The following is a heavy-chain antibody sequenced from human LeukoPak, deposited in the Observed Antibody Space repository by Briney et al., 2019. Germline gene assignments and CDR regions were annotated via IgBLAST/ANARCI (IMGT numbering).Heavy chain of an antibody. CDR1: GFTFSSYA. CDR3: ARYSSGWYAFDY. CDR2: ISGSGGST. V-gene: IGHV3-23*01. Sequence: GGSLRLSCAASGFTFSSYAMSWVRQAPGKGLEWVSAISGSGGSTYYADSVKGRFTISRDNSKNTLYLQMNSLRAEDTAVYYCARYSSGWYAFDYWAREPWSPSPQ. J-gene: IGHJ4*02. D-gene: IGHD6-19*01.